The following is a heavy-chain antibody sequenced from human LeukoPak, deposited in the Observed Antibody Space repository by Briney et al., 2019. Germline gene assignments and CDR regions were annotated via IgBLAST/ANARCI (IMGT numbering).Heavy chain of an antibody. D-gene: IGHD5-18*01. CDR1: GFTFSTYSM. CDR3: ASRGSTAAALVKMFPFDC. CDR2: IYHSGST. V-gene: IGHV4-4*02. J-gene: IGHJ4*01. Sequence: PGGSLRLSCAASGFTFSTYSMNWVRQAPGKGLEWIGEIYHSGSTNYNPPLKSRVTISVEKSKNQFSLKLSSVTAADTAVYYCASRGSTAAALVKMFPFDCWGHGTLVTVSS.